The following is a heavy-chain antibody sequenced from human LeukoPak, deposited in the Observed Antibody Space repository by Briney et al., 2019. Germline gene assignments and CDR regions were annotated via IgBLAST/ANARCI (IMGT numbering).Heavy chain of an antibody. CDR3: ARVLDYYGSGTYSFDY. Sequence: PSETLSLTCTVSGGSISGSRYFWGWIRQPPGKGLEWIGSVYYNGDTYYNPSLKSRVTISVDTSKTHFSLRLTSVTAADTAVYYCARVLDYYGSGTYSFDYWGQGTLVTVSS. J-gene: IGHJ4*02. CDR2: VYYNGDT. CDR1: GGSISGSRYF. V-gene: IGHV4-39*02. D-gene: IGHD3-10*01.